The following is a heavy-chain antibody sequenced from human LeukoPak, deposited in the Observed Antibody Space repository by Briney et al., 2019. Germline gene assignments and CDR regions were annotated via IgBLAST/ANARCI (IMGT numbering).Heavy chain of an antibody. Sequence: SQTLSLTCTVSGGSISSGDYYWSWIRQPPGKGLEWIGYIYYSGSTYYNPSLKSRVTISVDTSKNQFSLKLSSVTAADTAVYYCAREREVLEMATKVSYFDYWGQGTLVTVSS. CDR1: GGSISSGDYY. D-gene: IGHD5-24*01. CDR3: AREREVLEMATKVSYFDY. V-gene: IGHV4-30-4*08. J-gene: IGHJ4*02. CDR2: IYYSGST.